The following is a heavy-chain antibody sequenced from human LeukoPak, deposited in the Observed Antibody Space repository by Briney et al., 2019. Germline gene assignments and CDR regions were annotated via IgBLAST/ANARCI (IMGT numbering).Heavy chain of an antibody. D-gene: IGHD2-2*01. V-gene: IGHV4-34*01. Sequence: PSETLSLTCAVYGGSFSGYYWSWIRQPPGKGLEWIGEINHSGSTKYIPSLKSRVTISVDTSNNQFSLKLNSVTAADTAVYYCARHLDIVVVPAAYFDYWGQGTLVTVSS. CDR3: ARHLDIVVVPAAYFDY. CDR1: GGSFSGYY. CDR2: INHSGST. J-gene: IGHJ4*02.